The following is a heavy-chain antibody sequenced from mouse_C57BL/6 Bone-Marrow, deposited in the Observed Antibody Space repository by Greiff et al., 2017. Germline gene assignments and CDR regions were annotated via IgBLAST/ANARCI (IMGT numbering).Heavy chain of an antibody. J-gene: IGHJ3*01. CDR3: ARGARDYYGSSYVWFAY. CDR1: GYTFTDYY. D-gene: IGHD1-1*01. CDR2: INPNNGGT. V-gene: IGHV1-26*01. Sequence: EVQLQQSGPELVKPGASVKISCKASGYTFTDYYMNWVKQSHGKSLEWIGDINPNNGGTSYNQKFKGKATLTVDKSSSTAYMELRSLTSEDSAVYYCARGARDYYGSSYVWFAYWGQGTLVTVSA.